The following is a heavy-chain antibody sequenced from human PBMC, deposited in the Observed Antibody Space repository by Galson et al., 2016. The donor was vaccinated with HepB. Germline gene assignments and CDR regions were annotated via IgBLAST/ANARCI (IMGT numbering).Heavy chain of an antibody. J-gene: IGHJ4*02. CDR2: IYHSGSS. V-gene: IGHV4-59*02. CDR1: DASVSSHY. D-gene: IGHD2-21*02. CDR3: ARGRPPTAYLPPFFDF. Sequence: ETLSLTCTVSDASVSSHYWSWIRQPPGEGLEWIAYIYHSGSSSYNPSLKSRVTISIDMSKNQFSLSLRSVTAADTALYYCARGRPPTAYLPPFFDFWGPGTLVTVSS.